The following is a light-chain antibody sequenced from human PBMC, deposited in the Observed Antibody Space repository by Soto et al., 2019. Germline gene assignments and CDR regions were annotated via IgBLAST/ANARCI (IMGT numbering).Light chain of an antibody. CDR2: EVT. CDR3: SLFTSTSTLL. J-gene: IGLJ2*01. V-gene: IGLV2-14*01. CDR1: SSDVGGHDF. Sequence: QSALTQPASVSGSPGQSITISCTGTSSDVGGHDFVSWYQHHPGKAPKLIIYEVTNRPSGLSNRFSGSKSGNTASLTISGLQAEDEADYYCSLFTSTSTLLFGGGTKLTVL.